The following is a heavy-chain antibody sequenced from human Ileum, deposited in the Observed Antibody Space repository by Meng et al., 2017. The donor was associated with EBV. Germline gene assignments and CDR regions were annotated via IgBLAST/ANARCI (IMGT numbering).Heavy chain of an antibody. CDR3: ARGSSYSSGWYPDL. CDR1: GASIRTYY. CDR2: IYSSGDT. D-gene: IGHD6-19*01. Sequence: QGQLQESGPGLVQPSETLSLTCTVSGASIRTYYWSWLRQSPGKGPELIGYIYSSGDTNYNPSLKSRVTISIDTSKNQFSLMLNSVTAADTAVYYCARGSSYSSGWYPDLWGQGTLVTVSS. J-gene: IGHJ5*02. V-gene: IGHV4-59*01.